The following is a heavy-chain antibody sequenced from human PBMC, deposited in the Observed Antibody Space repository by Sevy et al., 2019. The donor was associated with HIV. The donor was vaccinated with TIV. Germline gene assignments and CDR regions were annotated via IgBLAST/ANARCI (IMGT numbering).Heavy chain of an antibody. V-gene: IGHV3-48*02. D-gene: IGHD3-10*01. CDR1: GMTFSTYN. J-gene: IGHJ4*02. CDR2: ISTDSTTK. CDR3: GRDRGREFDY. Sequence: GGSLRLSCAVSGMTFSTYNMNWVRQAPGKGLEWISYISTDSTTKYYADSVKGRFTISRDKAKNSLYVQMNSLRDEDRAVDYCGRDRGREFDYWGQGTLVTVSS.